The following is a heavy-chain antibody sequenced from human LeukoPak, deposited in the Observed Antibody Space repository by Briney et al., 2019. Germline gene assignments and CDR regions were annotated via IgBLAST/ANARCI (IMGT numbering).Heavy chain of an antibody. CDR2: MNPNSGNT. CDR3: ARDALQWLLLRYAFDI. CDR1: GYTFTSYD. Sequence: ASVKVSCKASGYTFTSYDINWARQAPGQGLEWMGWMNPNSGNTGYAQKFQGRVTMTRNTSISTAYMELSSLRSEDTAVYFCARDALQWLLLRYAFDIWGQGTMVTVSS. J-gene: IGHJ3*02. D-gene: IGHD3-22*01. V-gene: IGHV1-8*02.